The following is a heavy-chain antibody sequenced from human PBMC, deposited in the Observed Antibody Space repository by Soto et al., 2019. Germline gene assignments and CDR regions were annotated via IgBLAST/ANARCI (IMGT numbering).Heavy chain of an antibody. Sequence: PGGSLRLSCAASGFTFSSYSMNWVRQAPGKGMEWVAAISSSGGSTYYADPMKGRFTISRDNTKNTLHLQMNSLRAEDTAVYYCAQGRGSSSTHYYYAMDVWGQGTTVTVSS. CDR1: GFTFSSYS. CDR3: AQGRGSSSTHYYYAMDV. J-gene: IGHJ6*02. D-gene: IGHD6-13*01. CDR2: ISSSGGST. V-gene: IGHV3-23*01.